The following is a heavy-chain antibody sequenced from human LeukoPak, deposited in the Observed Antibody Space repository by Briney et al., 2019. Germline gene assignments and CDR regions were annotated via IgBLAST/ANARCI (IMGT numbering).Heavy chain of an antibody. CDR2: ISGSGNRT. CDR1: GSTLSSYG. V-gene: IGHV3-23*01. D-gene: IGHD2-15*01. J-gene: IGHJ6*02. Sequence: GGSLRLSCTASGSTLSSYGMHWVRQAPGKGLEWVSSISGSGNRTYYADSVKGRFTISRDNSKNTLFLQMNSLRAEDTAVYYCAKNLYCGGGSCYPSALGMDVWGQGTTVTVSS. CDR3: AKNLYCGGGSCYPSALGMDV.